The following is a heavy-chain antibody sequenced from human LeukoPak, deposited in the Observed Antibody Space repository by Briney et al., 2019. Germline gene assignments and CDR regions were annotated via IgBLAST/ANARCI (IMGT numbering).Heavy chain of an antibody. V-gene: IGHV3-9*01. CDR1: GFIFDDYA. J-gene: IGHJ6*03. CDR2: ISWNSDSI. CDR3: ARDPYSGTYGDTYYYYMDV. D-gene: IGHD1-26*01. Sequence: GGSLRLSCAASGFIFDDYAMHWVRQAPGKGLEWVSGISWNSDSIDYANSVKGRFTISRDNARNSLYLQMNSLRAEDTAVYYCARDPYSGTYGDTYYYYMDVWGKGTTVTISS.